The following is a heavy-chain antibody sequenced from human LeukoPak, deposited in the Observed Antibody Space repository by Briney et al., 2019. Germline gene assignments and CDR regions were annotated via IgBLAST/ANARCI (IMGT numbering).Heavy chain of an antibody. CDR3: ARGYEVPDAFDI. CDR1: GGSISSGDYY. V-gene: IGHV4-30-4*01. Sequence: TLSLTCTVSGGSISSGDYYWSWIRQPPGKGLEWIGYIYYSGSTYYNPSLKSRVTISVDTSKNQFSLKLSSVTAADTAVYYCARGYEVPDAFDIWGQGAMVTVSS. D-gene: IGHD5-12*01. CDR2: IYYSGST. J-gene: IGHJ3*02.